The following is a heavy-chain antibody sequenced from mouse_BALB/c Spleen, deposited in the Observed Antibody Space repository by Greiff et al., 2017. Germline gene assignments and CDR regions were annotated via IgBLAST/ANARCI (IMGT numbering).Heavy chain of an antibody. CDR2: INPYNGAT. CDR1: GYSFTGYY. CDR3: AREGITTVVSFDD. D-gene: IGHD1-1*01. Sequence: EVQLQQSGPELVKPGASVKISCKASGYSFTGYYMHWVKQSHVKSLEWIGRINPYNGATSYNQNFKDKASLTVDKSSSTAYMELHSLTSEDSAVYYCAREGITTVVSFDDWGQGTTLTVSS. V-gene: IGHV1-31*01. J-gene: IGHJ2*01.